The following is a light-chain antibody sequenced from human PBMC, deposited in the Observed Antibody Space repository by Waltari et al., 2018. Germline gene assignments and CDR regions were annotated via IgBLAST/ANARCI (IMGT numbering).Light chain of an antibody. CDR3: QQYGSSPLT. Sequence: EIVLTQSPGTLSLSPGERATLSCRASQRVSSSYVAWYQQKPGQAPRLLIYGAASRANGMPDRFSGSGSGTDFTLTISRLEPEDFAVYYCQQYGSSPLTFGGGTKVEIK. CDR2: GAA. CDR1: QRVSSSY. V-gene: IGKV3-20*01. J-gene: IGKJ4*01.